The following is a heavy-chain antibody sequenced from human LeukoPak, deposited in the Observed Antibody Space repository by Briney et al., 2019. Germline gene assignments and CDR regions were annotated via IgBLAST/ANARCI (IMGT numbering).Heavy chain of an antibody. CDR2: INRKTDGGTT. CDR1: GFTFSNAW. J-gene: IGHJ4*02. D-gene: IGHD3-22*01. V-gene: IGHV3-15*01. Sequence: GGSLRLSCAASGFTFSNAWMNWVRQPPGKGLEWVGRINRKTDGGTTDYAAPVEGRFTISRDDSKTTLYLQMDSLKTEDTAVYYCTVTRIYYYDSSGYYYNPYYFDYWGQGTLVTVSS. CDR3: TVTRIYYYDSSGYYYNPYYFDY.